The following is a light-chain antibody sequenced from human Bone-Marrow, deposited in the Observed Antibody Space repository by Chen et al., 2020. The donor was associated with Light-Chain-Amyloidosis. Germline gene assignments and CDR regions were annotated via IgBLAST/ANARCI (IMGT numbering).Light chain of an antibody. CDR2: GAS. CDR3: QHYNNWPPRT. V-gene: IGKV3-15*01. CDR1: QSITNN. Sequence: EFVVTQSPGTLSLSPGERATLSCRPSQSITNNLLAWYQFKPGQAPRLLIYGASTRATGIPARFSGSGSGTEFTLTISSLQSEDFAVYYCQHYNNWPPRTFGQGTKVEIK. J-gene: IGKJ1*01.